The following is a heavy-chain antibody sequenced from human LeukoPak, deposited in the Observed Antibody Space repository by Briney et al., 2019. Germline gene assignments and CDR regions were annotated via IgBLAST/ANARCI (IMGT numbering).Heavy chain of an antibody. V-gene: IGHV3-30-3*01. CDR3: TRDLMDYDVSTGLHHYYMDV. CDR2: IAYDGNNK. J-gene: IGHJ6*02. CDR1: GFTFSTYA. Sequence: PGGSLRLSCAASGFTFSTYAMNWVRQAPGKGLEWVAVIAYDGNNKYYADSVKGRFTISRDNAKDTLYLQMNTLRVEDTAVYYCTRDLMDYDVSTGLHHYYMDVWGQGTTVTVSS. D-gene: IGHD3-9*01.